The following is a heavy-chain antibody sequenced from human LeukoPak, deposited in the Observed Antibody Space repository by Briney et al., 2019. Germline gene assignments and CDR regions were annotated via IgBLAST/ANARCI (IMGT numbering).Heavy chain of an antibody. CDR1: GFTFSSYA. Sequence: GASLRLSCAASGFTFSSYAMSWVRQAPGKGLEWVSAISGSGGSTYYADSVKGRFTISRDNSKNTLDLQMNSLRAEDTAVYYCAKDPGYCSGGSCYLGRYGMDVWGQGTTVTVSS. J-gene: IGHJ6*02. CDR2: ISGSGGST. D-gene: IGHD2-15*01. V-gene: IGHV3-23*01. CDR3: AKDPGYCSGGSCYLGRYGMDV.